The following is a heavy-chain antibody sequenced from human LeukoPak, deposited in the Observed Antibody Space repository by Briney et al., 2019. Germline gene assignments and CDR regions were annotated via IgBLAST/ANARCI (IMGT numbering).Heavy chain of an antibody. CDR2: IKPNSGGT. Sequence: ASVKVSCKASGYTFTGYYMHWVRQAPGRGLEWMGWIKPNSGGTNYAQKFQGRVSMTRDTSISTAYMELSRLRSDDTAVYYCARDLVVDCSSTSCSRAFDIWGQGTMVTVSS. CDR3: ARDLVVDCSSTSCSRAFDI. CDR1: GYTFTGYY. V-gene: IGHV1-2*02. D-gene: IGHD2-2*01. J-gene: IGHJ3*02.